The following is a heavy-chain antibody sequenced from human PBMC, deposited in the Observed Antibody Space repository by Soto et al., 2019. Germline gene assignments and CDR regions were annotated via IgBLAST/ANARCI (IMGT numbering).Heavy chain of an antibody. CDR2: IYWDDDK. J-gene: IGHJ4*02. CDR3: AHSLPPSWGSRGAFDY. Sequence: QITLKESGPTLVKPTQTLTLTCTFSGFSLSTSGVGVGWIRQPPGKALEWLALIYWDDDKRYSPSLKSRLTTPKATSQDQVVITLTNMDPVDTATYYCAHSLPPSWGSRGAFDYWGQGTLVTVSS. D-gene: IGHD2-2*01. V-gene: IGHV2-5*02. CDR1: GFSLSTSGVG.